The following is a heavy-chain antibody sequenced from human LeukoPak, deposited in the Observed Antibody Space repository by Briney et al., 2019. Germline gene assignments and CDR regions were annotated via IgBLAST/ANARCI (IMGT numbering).Heavy chain of an antibody. CDR1: GGSISSYY. CDR3: ARHLSYGDSSNTDYFDY. D-gene: IGHD1/OR15-1a*01. V-gene: IGHV4-59*08. CDR2: IYYSGST. Sequence: SETLSLTCTVSGGSISSYYWSWIRQPPGKGLEWIGYIYYSGSTNYNPSLKSRVTISLDTSKNQFSLKLSSVTAADTAVYYCARHLSYGDSSNTDYFDYWGQGTLVTVSS. J-gene: IGHJ4*02.